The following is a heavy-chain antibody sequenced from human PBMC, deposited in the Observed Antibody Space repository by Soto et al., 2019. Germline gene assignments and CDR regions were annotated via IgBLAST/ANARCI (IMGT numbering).Heavy chain of an antibody. V-gene: IGHV4-59*08. J-gene: IGHJ6*03. CDR2: IYYSGST. Sequence: SETLSLTCTVSGGSISSYYWSWIRQPPGKGLEWIGYIYYSGSTNYNPSLKSRVTISVDTSKNQFSLKLSSVTAADTAVYYCARLGVREPRSYSYYYYYMDVWGKGTTVTVSS. CDR3: ARLGVREPRSYSYYYYYMDV. D-gene: IGHD2-8*01. CDR1: GGSISSYY.